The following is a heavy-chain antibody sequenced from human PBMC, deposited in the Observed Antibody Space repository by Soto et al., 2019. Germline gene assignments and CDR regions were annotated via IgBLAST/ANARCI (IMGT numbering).Heavy chain of an antibody. J-gene: IGHJ4*02. CDR3: ARGGVPLAAAGIDY. D-gene: IGHD6-13*01. CDR2: IIPIFGTA. Sequence: SVKVACKASGGTFSSYAISWVRQAPGQGLEWMGGIIPIFGTANYAQKFQGRVTITADESTSTAYMELSSLRSEDTAVYYCARGGVPLAAAGIDYWGQGTLVTVSS. CDR1: GGTFSSYA. V-gene: IGHV1-69*13.